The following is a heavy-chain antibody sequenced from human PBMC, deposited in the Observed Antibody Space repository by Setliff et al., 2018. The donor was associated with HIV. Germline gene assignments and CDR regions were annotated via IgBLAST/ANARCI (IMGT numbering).Heavy chain of an antibody. J-gene: IGHJ4*02. CDR1: GGSISSYY. D-gene: IGHD3-22*01. CDR2: IYYSGST. CDR3: ARHYYTDPFDY. Sequence: TLSLTCTVSGGSISSYYWSWIRQPPGKGLEWIGYIYYSGSTNYNPSLKSRVTISVDTSKNQFSLKLASVTAADTAVYYCARHYYTDPFDYWGQGTLVTVSS. V-gene: IGHV4-59*08.